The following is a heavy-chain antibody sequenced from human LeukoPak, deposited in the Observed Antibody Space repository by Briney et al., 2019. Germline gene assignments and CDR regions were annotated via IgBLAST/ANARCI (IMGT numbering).Heavy chain of an antibody. D-gene: IGHD5-18*01. V-gene: IGHV4-39*07. Sequence: SETLSLTCSVSGDSISTSSSYWGWIRQPPGKGLEWIGSIYHSGSTYYNPSLKSRVTISVDTSKNQFSLKLSSVTAADTAVYYCARAAAGGYSYGYLNYYYYYMDVWGKGTTVTVSS. CDR2: IYHSGST. CDR1: GDSISTSSSY. CDR3: ARAAAGGYSYGYLNYYYYYMDV. J-gene: IGHJ6*03.